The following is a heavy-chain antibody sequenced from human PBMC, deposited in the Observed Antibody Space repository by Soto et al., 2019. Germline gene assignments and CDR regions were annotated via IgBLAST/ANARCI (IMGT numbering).Heavy chain of an antibody. CDR1: GGTFSSYA. V-gene: IGHV1-69*01. D-gene: IGHD5-12*01. CDR3: AREGDGYNSIDY. J-gene: IGHJ4*02. Sequence: QVQLVQSGAEVKKPGSSVKVSCQASGGTFSSYAISRVRQAPGQGLDWMGGIIPIFGTANSAQKFQGRVTITADESTSTAYMELSSLRSEDTAVYYCAREGDGYNSIDYWGQGTLVTVSS. CDR2: IIPIFGTA.